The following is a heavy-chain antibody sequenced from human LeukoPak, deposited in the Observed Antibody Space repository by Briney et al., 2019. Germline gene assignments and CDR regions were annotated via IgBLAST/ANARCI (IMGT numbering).Heavy chain of an antibody. CDR3: AKDHSTIFGVVTSEDYFDY. CDR2: ISGGGGST. J-gene: IGHJ4*02. CDR1: GFTFSSYA. D-gene: IGHD3-3*01. Sequence: GGSLRLSCAASGFTFSSYAMSWVRQAPGKGLEWVSAISGGGGSTYYADSVKGRFTISRDNSKNTLYLQMNSLRAEDTAVYYCAKDHSTIFGVVTSEDYFDYWGQGTLVTVSS. V-gene: IGHV3-23*01.